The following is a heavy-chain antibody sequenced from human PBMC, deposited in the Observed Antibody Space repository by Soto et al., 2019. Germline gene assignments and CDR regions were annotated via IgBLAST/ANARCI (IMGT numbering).Heavy chain of an antibody. D-gene: IGHD5-18*01. Sequence: GSVKDSFKASGYTFTSYPMHAVRQAPGQRLEWMGWINAGNGNTKYSQKFQGIVTITRDSSASTAYMELSSLRSEDTAVYYCATQARYSYGYGWFDPWGQGTLVTVSS. V-gene: IGHV1-3*01. CDR2: INAGNGNT. CDR3: ATQARYSYGYGWFDP. CDR1: GYTFTSYP. J-gene: IGHJ5*02.